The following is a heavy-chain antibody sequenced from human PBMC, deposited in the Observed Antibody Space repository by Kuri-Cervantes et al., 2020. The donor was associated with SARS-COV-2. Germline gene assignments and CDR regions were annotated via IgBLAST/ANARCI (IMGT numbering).Heavy chain of an antibody. CDR3: AKYRWGLDY. Sequence: GESLKISCAASGFTFSSYAMHWVRQASGKGLEWVAVISYDGSNKYYADSVKGRFTISRDNSKNTLYLQMNSLRAEDTAVYYCAKYRWGLDYWGQGTLVTVSS. J-gene: IGHJ4*02. CDR2: ISYDGSNK. D-gene: IGHD3-16*01. CDR1: GFTFSSYA. V-gene: IGHV3-30*01.